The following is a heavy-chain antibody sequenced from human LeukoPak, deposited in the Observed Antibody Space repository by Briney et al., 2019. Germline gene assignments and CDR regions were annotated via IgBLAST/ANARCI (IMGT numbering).Heavy chain of an antibody. V-gene: IGHV3-23*01. CDR3: AKAAGCSSTSCYFVRAYNALDY. J-gene: IGHJ4*02. Sequence: GGSLRLSCAASGFTFSRYAMSWVRQAPGKGLEWVSAISGSGGSTYYADSVKGRFTISRDNSKNTLYLQMNSLRAEDTAVYYCAKAAGCSSTSCYFVRAYNALDYWGQGTLVTVSS. D-gene: IGHD2-2*01. CDR1: GFTFSRYA. CDR2: ISGSGGST.